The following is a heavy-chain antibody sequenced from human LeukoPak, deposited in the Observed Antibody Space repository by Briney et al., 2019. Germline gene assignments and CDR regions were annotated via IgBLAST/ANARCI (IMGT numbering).Heavy chain of an antibody. D-gene: IGHD6-13*01. Sequence: ASVKVSCKASGYTFTGYYMHWVRQAPGQGLEWMGIINPSGGSTSYAQKFQGRVTMTRDTSTSTVYMELSSLRSEDTAVYYCARDLGQQLVPGDSDYWGQGTLVTVSS. J-gene: IGHJ4*02. CDR3: ARDLGQQLVPGDSDY. CDR1: GYTFTGYY. V-gene: IGHV1-46*01. CDR2: INPSGGST.